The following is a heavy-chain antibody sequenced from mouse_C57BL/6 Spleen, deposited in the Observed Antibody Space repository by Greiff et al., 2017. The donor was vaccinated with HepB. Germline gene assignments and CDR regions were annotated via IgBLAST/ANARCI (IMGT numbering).Heavy chain of an antibody. V-gene: IGHV5-17*01. CDR2: ISSGSSTI. CDR3: ARKNYYGSSYVYYYAMDY. CDR1: GFTFSDYG. J-gene: IGHJ4*01. Sequence: EVKLVESGGGLVKPGGSLKLSCAASGFTFSDYGMHWVRQAPEKGLEWVAYISSGSSTIYYADTVKGRFTISRDNAKNTLFLQMTSLRSEDTAMYYCARKNYYGSSYVYYYAMDYWGQGTSVTVSS. D-gene: IGHD1-1*01.